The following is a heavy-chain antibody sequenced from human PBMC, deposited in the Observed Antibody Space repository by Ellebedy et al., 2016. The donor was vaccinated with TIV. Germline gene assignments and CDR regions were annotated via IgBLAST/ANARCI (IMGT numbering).Heavy chain of an antibody. CDR2: VSHDGNK. D-gene: IGHD3-3*01. J-gene: IGHJ4*02. CDR1: GFTFSSFG. Sequence: GGSLRLSXAASGFTFSSFGMHWVRQAPGKGLEWVALVSHDGNKYYAESVKGRFTVSRDNSKNTLNLQMNSLRAEDSAAYYCAKVDPRYGVAPFDSWGQGTLVIVSS. V-gene: IGHV3-30*18. CDR3: AKVDPRYGVAPFDS.